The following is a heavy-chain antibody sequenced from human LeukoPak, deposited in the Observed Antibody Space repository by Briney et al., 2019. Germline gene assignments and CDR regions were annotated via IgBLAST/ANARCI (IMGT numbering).Heavy chain of an antibody. CDR1: GFTFSSYG. J-gene: IGHJ5*02. CDR2: IRYDGSNK. CDR3: ANPPSKYDSSGYYYVS. D-gene: IGHD3-22*01. Sequence: GGSLRLSCAASGFTFSSYGMHWVRQAPGKGLGWVAFIRYDGSNKYYADSVKGRFTISRDNSKNTLYLQMNSLRAEDTAVYYCANPPSKYDSSGYYYVSWGQGTLVTVSS. V-gene: IGHV3-30*02.